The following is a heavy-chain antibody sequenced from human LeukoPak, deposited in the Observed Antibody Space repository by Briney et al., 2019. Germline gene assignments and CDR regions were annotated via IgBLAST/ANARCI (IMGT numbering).Heavy chain of an antibody. CDR1: GYSISSGYY. Sequence: KPSETLSLXCAVSGYSISSGYYWGWIRQPPGKGLEWIGSIYHSGSTYYNPSLKSRVTISVDTSKNQFSLKLSSVTAADTAVYYCARQRMSSGYLNAFDIWGQGTMVTVSS. J-gene: IGHJ3*02. CDR3: ARQRMSSGYLNAFDI. V-gene: IGHV4-38-2*01. CDR2: IYHSGST. D-gene: IGHD3-22*01.